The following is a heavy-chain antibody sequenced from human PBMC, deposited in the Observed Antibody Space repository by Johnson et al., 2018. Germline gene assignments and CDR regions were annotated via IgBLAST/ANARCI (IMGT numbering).Heavy chain of an antibody. D-gene: IGHD2-2*01. J-gene: IGHJ6*02. CDR1: GFTFGDDA. CDR2: IRSKVYGGTT. Sequence: VQLVESGGGLVKQGRSLRLSCTASGFTFGDDAMSWFRQAPGKGMEWVGFIRSKVYGGTTAYAASVKGRFTISRDDSKSIAYMQMNSLKPEDTAVYNYTRFMLAVPAAILYGMAVWGQGTTVTVSS. CDR3: TRFMLAVPAAILYGMAV. V-gene: IGHV3-49*05.